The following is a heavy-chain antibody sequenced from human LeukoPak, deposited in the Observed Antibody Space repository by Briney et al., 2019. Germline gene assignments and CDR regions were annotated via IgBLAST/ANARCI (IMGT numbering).Heavy chain of an antibody. CDR1: GGSFSGYY. V-gene: IGHV4-34*01. Sequence: SETLSLTCAVYGGSFSGYYWSWVRQPPGKGLEWIGAINHSGSTNYNPSLKSRVTISVDTSKNQFSLKLSSVTAADTAVYYCARVIVGATKWFDPWGQGTLVTVSS. D-gene: IGHD1-26*01. CDR2: INHSGST. CDR3: ARVIVGATKWFDP. J-gene: IGHJ5*02.